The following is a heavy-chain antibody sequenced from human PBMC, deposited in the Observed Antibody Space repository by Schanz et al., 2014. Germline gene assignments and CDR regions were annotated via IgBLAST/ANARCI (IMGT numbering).Heavy chain of an antibody. J-gene: IGHJ6*02. V-gene: IGHV3-23*01. D-gene: IGHD3-10*01. CDR2: MNESHSTI. Sequence: EVQLLESGGGLVEPGGSLRLSCAASGFSFSSYAMGWVRQARGKGLEWVSAMNESHSTIYYADSVRGRFTISRDNAENTLFLQMNSLRVEDSAVYYCAKDGPGGSGSYSADGGMDVWGQGTTVTVSS. CDR3: AKDGPGGSGSYSADGGMDV. CDR1: GFSFSSYA.